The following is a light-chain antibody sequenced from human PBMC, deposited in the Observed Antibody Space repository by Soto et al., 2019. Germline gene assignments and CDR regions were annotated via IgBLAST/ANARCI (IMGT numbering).Light chain of an antibody. V-gene: IGKV2-24*01. CDR2: KIS. Sequence: DIVLTHTPLFSPVTLGQSASISCRSSQSLAHSDGHTYLSWLLHRPGQPPRLLVYKISNRFFGVPDRCSGSGAGTDFTLRISRVEAEDVGIDYCMQFTHFPYTFGQGSKLEI. J-gene: IGKJ2*01. CDR1: QSLAHSDGHTY. CDR3: MQFTHFPYT.